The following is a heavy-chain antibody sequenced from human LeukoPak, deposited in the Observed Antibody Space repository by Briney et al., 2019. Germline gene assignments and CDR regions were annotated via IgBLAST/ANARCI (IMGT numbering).Heavy chain of an antibody. V-gene: IGHV5-51*01. CDR3: ARRGPVAAAGYYFDY. CDR2: IYPGDSDT. CDR1: GYSFTTYW. Sequence: GESLKISCKGSGYSFTTYWIGWVRQMPGKGLECMGIIYPGDSDTRYSPSLQGQVTISADKSSSTAYLQWSSLRASDTAMYYCARRGPVAAAGYYFDYWGQGTLVTVSS. D-gene: IGHD6-13*01. J-gene: IGHJ4*02.